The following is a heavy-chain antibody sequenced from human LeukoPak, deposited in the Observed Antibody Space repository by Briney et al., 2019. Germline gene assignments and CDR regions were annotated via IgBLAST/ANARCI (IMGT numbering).Heavy chain of an antibody. V-gene: IGHV4-59*12. Sequence: SETLSLTCTVSGGSISSYYWSWIRQPPGKGLEWIGEISHSGNTNYNPSLKSRVTISIDKSKNQLSLKLTSVTAADTAVYFCARGGLTFGGDWGQGTLVTVSS. J-gene: IGHJ4*02. CDR3: ARGGLTFGGD. D-gene: IGHD3-10*01. CDR1: GGSISSYY. CDR2: ISHSGNT.